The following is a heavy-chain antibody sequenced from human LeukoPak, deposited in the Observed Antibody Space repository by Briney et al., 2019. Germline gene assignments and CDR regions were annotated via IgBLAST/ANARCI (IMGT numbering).Heavy chain of an antibody. Sequence: SETLSLTCTVSGDSISSGTYYWSWIRQPAGKGLEWIGRIFSSGSTNYNPSLKSRVTISVDTSKNQFSLKLSSVTATDTAVYYCARVFLGYTYGPLSAVWDYMDVWSKGTTVTISS. CDR2: IFSSGST. CDR3: ARVFLGYTYGPLSAVWDYMDV. D-gene: IGHD5-18*01. CDR1: GDSISSGTYY. V-gene: IGHV4-61*02. J-gene: IGHJ6*03.